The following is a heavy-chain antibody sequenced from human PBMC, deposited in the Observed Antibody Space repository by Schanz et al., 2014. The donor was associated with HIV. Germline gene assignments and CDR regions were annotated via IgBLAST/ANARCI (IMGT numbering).Heavy chain of an antibody. V-gene: IGHV3-30*18. D-gene: IGHD2-2*01. Sequence: QVQLVESGGGVVQPGRSLRLSCAASGFTFSSYGIHWVRQAPGKGLEWVAVISYDGSNEYYGDSVKGRFTISRDNSKNTLYLQMNSLRREDTAVYYCAKVGRIYSTTWIDYWGQGTLVTVSS. CDR2: ISYDGSNE. J-gene: IGHJ4*02. CDR3: AKVGRIYSTTWIDY. CDR1: GFTFSSYG.